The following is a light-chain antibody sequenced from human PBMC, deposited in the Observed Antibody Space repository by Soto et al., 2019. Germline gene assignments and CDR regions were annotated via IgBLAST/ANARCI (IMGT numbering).Light chain of an antibody. V-gene: IGKV3-15*01. CDR3: QQFNNGPRT. CDR1: QSVSSN. Sequence: EIVMRQSPATLSVSPGERATLSCRASQSVSSNLAWYQQKPGQAPRLLIYGASTRATGIPARFSGSGSGTEFTLTISSLQSEDFAVYYCQQFNNGPRTFGQGTKV. CDR2: GAS. J-gene: IGKJ1*01.